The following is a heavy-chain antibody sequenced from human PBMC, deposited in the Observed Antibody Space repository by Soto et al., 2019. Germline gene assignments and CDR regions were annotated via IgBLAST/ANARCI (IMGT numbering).Heavy chain of an antibody. D-gene: IGHD3-22*01. CDR1: GYTFTSYA. J-gene: IGHJ4*02. CDR2: INAGNGNT. CDR3: ARGDYYDIHDY. Sequence: QVQLVQSGAEVKKPGASVKVSCKASGYTFTSYAMHWVRQAPGQRLEWMGWINAGNGNTKYSQKVQGRVTIIRDTSASTAYMELSSLRSEDTAVYYCARGDYYDIHDYWGQGTLVTVSS. V-gene: IGHV1-3*01.